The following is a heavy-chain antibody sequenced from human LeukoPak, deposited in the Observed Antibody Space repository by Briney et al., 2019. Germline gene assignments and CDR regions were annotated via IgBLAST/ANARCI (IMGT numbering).Heavy chain of an antibody. CDR2: ISGSGSYI. D-gene: IGHD3-3*01. CDR3: ARSIRFLEWITNNYFDY. J-gene: IGHJ4*02. Sequence: GGSLRLSCAASGFTFSSYSMNWVRQAPGKGLEWVSSISGSGSYIYYADSVKGRFTISRDNAKNSLYLQMNSLRAEDTAVYYCARSIRFLEWITNNYFDYWGQGTLVTVSS. V-gene: IGHV3-21*01. CDR1: GFTFSSYS.